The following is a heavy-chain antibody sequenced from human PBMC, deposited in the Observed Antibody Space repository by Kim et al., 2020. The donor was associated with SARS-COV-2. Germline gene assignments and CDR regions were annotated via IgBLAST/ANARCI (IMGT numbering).Heavy chain of an antibody. CDR2: IDPSDSYT. Sequence: GESLKISCKGSGYSFTSYWISWVRQMPGKGLEWMGRIDPSDSYTNYSPSFQGHVTISADKSISTAYLQWSSLKASDTAMYYCARSLSHHKLLWFGELPDFWFDPWGQGTLVTVSS. CDR1: GYSFTSYW. V-gene: IGHV5-10-1*01. CDR3: ARSLSHHKLLWFGELPDFWFDP. D-gene: IGHD3-10*01. J-gene: IGHJ5*02.